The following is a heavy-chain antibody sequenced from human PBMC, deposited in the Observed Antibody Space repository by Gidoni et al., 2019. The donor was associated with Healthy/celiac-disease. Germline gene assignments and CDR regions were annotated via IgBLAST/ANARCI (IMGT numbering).Heavy chain of an antibody. J-gene: IGHJ6*02. CDR3: TAGTRGNGYYYYYGIDV. Sequence: EVQLLESGGGVVQPGGSLRLSCAASGFTFSSSAMSWVRQPPGTGLGSVSAISGSGGSTYYADSVKGRFTISRDNSKNTLYLQMNSLRAEDTAVYYCTAGTRGNGYYYYYGIDVWGQGTTVTVSS. CDR2: ISGSGGST. V-gene: IGHV3-23*01. CDR1: GFTFSSSA. D-gene: IGHD6-13*01.